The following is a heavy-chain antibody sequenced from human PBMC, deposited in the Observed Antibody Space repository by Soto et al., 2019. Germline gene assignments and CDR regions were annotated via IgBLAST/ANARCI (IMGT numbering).Heavy chain of an antibody. D-gene: IGHD6-13*01. CDR2: INAGNGNT. J-gene: IGHJ5*02. Sequence: ASVKVSCKASGYTFTSYAMHWVRQAPGQRLEWMGWINAGNGNTKYSQKFQGRVTITRDTSASTAYMELSSLRSEDTAVYYCAREVAAADTNWFDPWGQGTLVTVSS. CDR1: GYTFTSYA. CDR3: AREVAAADTNWFDP. V-gene: IGHV1-3*01.